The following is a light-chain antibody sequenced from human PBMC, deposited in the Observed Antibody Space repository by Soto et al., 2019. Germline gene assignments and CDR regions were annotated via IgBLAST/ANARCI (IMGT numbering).Light chain of an antibody. V-gene: IGLV2-14*01. CDR3: SSYTSSSTLGV. CDR1: SSDVGYYDY. Sequence: QSVLTHPASVSGSPGQSITISCTGTSSDVGYYDYVSWYQQHPGKAPKLMIYAVSSRPSGVSNRFSGSKSSNTASLTISGLQAEDEADYYCSSYTSSSTLGVFGTGTKVTVL. CDR2: AVS. J-gene: IGLJ1*01.